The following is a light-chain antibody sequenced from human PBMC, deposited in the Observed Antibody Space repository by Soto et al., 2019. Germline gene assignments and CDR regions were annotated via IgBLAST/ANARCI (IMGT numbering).Light chain of an antibody. V-gene: IGKV3-15*01. J-gene: IGKJ5*01. Sequence: EIVMTQSPATLSASLGERATLSCRASQSVSSNLAWYQQKPGQAPRLLIYGASTMATGIPARFSVSGSGTEFTLTITSLQSEAFAVSYCQQHNNWPPFTFGQGTRLEIK. CDR3: QQHNNWPPFT. CDR2: GAS. CDR1: QSVSSN.